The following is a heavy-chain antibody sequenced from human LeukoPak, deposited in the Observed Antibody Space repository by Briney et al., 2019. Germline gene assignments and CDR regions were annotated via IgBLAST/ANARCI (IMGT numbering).Heavy chain of an antibody. J-gene: IGHJ4*02. D-gene: IGHD6-19*01. V-gene: IGHV5-51*01. CDR2: IYPGDSDT. Sequence: GESLTISCKRSGYTFTSYWIGWVRQMPGKGLEWMGIIYPGDSDTRYSPSFQGQVSISVDKSISTAYLQWSSLKASDTAMYYCARRGSGWYVDYWGQGTLVTVSS. CDR1: GYTFTSYW. CDR3: ARRGSGWYVDY.